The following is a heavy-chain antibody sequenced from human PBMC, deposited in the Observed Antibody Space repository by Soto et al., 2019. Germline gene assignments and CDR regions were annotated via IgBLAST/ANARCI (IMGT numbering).Heavy chain of an antibody. CDR2: IYYSGST. J-gene: IGHJ6*02. CDR1: GGSISSYY. Sequence: PSETLSLTCTVSGGSISSYYWSWIRQPPGKGLEWIGYIYYSGSTKYNPSLKSRVTISVDTSKNQFSLKLTSVTAADTAVYYCARHVMVVERPDHYYYGMDVWGQGTTVTVSS. V-gene: IGHV4-59*08. D-gene: IGHD2-21*01. CDR3: ARHVMVVERPDHYYYGMDV.